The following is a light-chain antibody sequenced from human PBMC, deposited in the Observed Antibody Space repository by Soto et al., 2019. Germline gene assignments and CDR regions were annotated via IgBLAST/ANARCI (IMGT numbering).Light chain of an antibody. CDR2: DVS. CDR3: SSYTSSSTQV. V-gene: IGLV2-14*01. Sequence: QFVLTQPASVSESPGQSITISCTGTSGDVGGYNYVSWYQQHPGKAPRLMIYDVSNRPSGVSNRFSGSKSGNTASLTISGLQAEDEADYYCSSYTSSSTQVFGTGTKVTVL. CDR1: SGDVGGYNY. J-gene: IGLJ1*01.